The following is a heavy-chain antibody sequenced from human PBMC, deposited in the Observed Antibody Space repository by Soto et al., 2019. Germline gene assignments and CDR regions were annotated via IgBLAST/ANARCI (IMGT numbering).Heavy chain of an antibody. CDR1: GYTFTGYY. J-gene: IGHJ6*02. V-gene: IGHV1-2*04. CDR2: INPNSGGT. D-gene: IGHD3-10*01. CDR3: ARYHSITMVQGVTVGGMDV. Sequence: ASVKVSCKASGYTFTGYYMHWVRQAPGQGLEWMGWINPNSGGTNYAQKFQGWVTMTRDTSISTAYMELSRLRSDDTAVYYCARYHSITMVQGVTVGGMDVWGQGTTVTVSS.